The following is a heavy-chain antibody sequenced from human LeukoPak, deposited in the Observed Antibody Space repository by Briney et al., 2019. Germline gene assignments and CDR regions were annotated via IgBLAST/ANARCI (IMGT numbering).Heavy chain of an antibody. J-gene: IGHJ4*02. Sequence: ASVKVSCKASGYTFTSYYMHWVRQAPGQGLEWMGIINPSGGSTSYAQKFQGRVTITADESTSTAYMELSSLRSEDTAVYYCARAQYSGSYWLFDYWGQGTLVTVSS. V-gene: IGHV1-46*01. CDR3: ARAQYSGSYWLFDY. CDR1: GYTFTSYY. CDR2: INPSGGST. D-gene: IGHD1-26*01.